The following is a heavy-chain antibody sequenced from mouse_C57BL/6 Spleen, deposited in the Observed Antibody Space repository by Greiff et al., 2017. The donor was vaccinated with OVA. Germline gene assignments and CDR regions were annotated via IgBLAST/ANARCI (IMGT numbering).Heavy chain of an antibody. CDR2: IYPSDSET. CDR3: AREKMVTSYFDY. CDR1: GYTFTSYW. J-gene: IGHJ2*01. D-gene: IGHD2-2*01. V-gene: IGHV1-61*01. Sequence: QVQLQQPGAELVRPGSSVKLSCKASGYTFTSYWMDWVKQRPGQGLEWIGNIYPSDSETHYNQKFKDKATLTVDKSSSTAYMQLSSLTSEDSAVYYCAREKMVTSYFDYWGQGTTLTVSS.